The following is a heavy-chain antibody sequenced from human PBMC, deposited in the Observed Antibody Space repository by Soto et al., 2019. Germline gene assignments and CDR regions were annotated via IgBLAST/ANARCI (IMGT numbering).Heavy chain of an antibody. D-gene: IGHD3-9*01. Sequence: SETLSLTCTVSGGSISNYYWSWIRQSPGKGLEGIGYIYYSGSTNYNPSLKSRVTISVDTSKNQFSLKLSSVTAADTAVYYCARGDLGLRYFDWTSARYYYYGMDVWGQGTTVTVSS. CDR2: IYYSGST. CDR3: ARGDLGLRYFDWTSARYYYYGMDV. V-gene: IGHV4-59*12. J-gene: IGHJ6*02. CDR1: GGSISNYY.